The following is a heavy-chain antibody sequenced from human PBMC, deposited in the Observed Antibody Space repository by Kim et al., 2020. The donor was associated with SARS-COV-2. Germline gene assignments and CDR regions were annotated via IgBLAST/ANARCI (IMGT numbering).Heavy chain of an antibody. D-gene: IGHD1-1*01. J-gene: IGHJ3*02. V-gene: IGHV3-30*07. Sequence: SVEGRFTISRDDSKNTVYLQMGSLRAEDTAVYYCTGGMYTGTAGADVFDIWGQGTMVTVSS. CDR3: TGGMYTGTAGADVFDI.